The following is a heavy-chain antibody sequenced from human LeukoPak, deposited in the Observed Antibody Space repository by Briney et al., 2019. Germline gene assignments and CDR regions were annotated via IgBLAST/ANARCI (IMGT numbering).Heavy chain of an antibody. D-gene: IGHD6-13*01. V-gene: IGHV3-21*01. Sequence: GGSLRLSCAASGFTFSSYSMNWVRQAPGKGLEWVSSISSSSSYIYYADSVKGRFTISRDSAKNSLYLQMNSLRAEDTAVYYCARDSRGSSWYYFDYWGQGTLVTVSS. CDR1: GFTFSSYS. CDR3: ARDSRGSSWYYFDY. CDR2: ISSSSSYI. J-gene: IGHJ4*02.